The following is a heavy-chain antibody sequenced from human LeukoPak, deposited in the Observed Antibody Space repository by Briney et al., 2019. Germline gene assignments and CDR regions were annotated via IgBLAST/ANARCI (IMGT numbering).Heavy chain of an antibody. Sequence: SETLSLTCSVSGGSISHYYWSWIRQPPGKGLEWIGSIDDIGNTNYNPPLRSRVTMTIDTSKNQFSLKVDSVTAADTAVYYCARGGRSYDSSGYYPIDYWGQGTLVTVSS. CDR3: ARGGRSYDSSGYYPIDY. J-gene: IGHJ4*02. CDR1: GGSISHYY. CDR2: IDDIGNT. D-gene: IGHD3-22*01. V-gene: IGHV4-59*01.